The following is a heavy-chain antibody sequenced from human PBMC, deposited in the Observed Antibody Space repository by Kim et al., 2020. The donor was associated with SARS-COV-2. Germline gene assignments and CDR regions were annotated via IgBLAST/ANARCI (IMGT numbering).Heavy chain of an antibody. CDR3: ARERGRFGEGAFDY. D-gene: IGHD3-10*01. J-gene: IGHJ4*02. V-gene: IGHV1-18*01. Sequence: APTRQGRVTMTTDTSTSTAYMELRSMRSDDTAGYYCARERGRFGEGAFDYWGQGTLVTVSS.